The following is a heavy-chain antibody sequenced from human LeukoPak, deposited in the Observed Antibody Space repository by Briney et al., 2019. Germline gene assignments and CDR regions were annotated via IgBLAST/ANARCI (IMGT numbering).Heavy chain of an antibody. CDR2: IRYDGSNK. CDR3: AKDLVSATEAFDI. V-gene: IGHV3-30*02. CDR1: GFTFSSYG. D-gene: IGHD2-15*01. Sequence: GGSLRLSCAASGFTFSSYGMHWVRQAPGKGLEWVAFIRYDGSNKYYADSVKGRFTISRDNSKNTLYLQMNSLRAEDTAVYYCAKDLVSATEAFDIWGQGTMVTVSS. J-gene: IGHJ3*02.